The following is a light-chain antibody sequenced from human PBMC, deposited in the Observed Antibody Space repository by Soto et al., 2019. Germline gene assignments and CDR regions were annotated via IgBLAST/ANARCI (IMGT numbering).Light chain of an antibody. CDR3: SSYPPTSTWV. J-gene: IGLJ3*02. Sequence: QSALTQPASVSGSPGQSITISCTGTSSDVGAYNFVSWYQQHPGKAPKLMIFEVSNRPSGVSNRFSGSKSGNTASLTISGLQAEDEADYYCSSYPPTSTWVFGGGTKVTVL. V-gene: IGLV2-14*01. CDR2: EVS. CDR1: SSDVGAYNF.